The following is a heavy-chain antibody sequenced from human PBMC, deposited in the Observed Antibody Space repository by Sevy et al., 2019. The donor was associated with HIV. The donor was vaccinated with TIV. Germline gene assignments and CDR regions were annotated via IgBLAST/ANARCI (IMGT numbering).Heavy chain of an antibody. CDR3: ARVSGTGYSYGYGYGDNWFDP. CDR1: GGSISSYY. Sequence: SETLSLTCTVSGGSISSYYWSWIRQPPGKGLEWIGYIYYSGSTNYNPSLKSRVTISVDTSKNQFSLKLSSVTAADTAAYYCARVSGTGYSYGYGYGDNWFDPWGQGTLVTVSS. V-gene: IGHV4-59*01. CDR2: IYYSGST. J-gene: IGHJ5*02. D-gene: IGHD5-18*01.